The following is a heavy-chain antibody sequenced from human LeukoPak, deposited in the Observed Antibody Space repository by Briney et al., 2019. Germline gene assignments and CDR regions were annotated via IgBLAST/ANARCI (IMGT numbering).Heavy chain of an antibody. CDR1: GFTFSSYG. V-gene: IGHV3-30*18. J-gene: IGHJ4*02. D-gene: IGHD6-13*01. Sequence: PGRSLRLSCAASGFTFSSYGMHWVRQAPGKGLEWVAVISYDGSNKYYADSVKGRFTISRDSSKNTLYLQMNSLRAEDTAVYYCAKYRSSSWYFSYWGQGTLVTVSS. CDR3: AKYRSSSWYFSY. CDR2: ISYDGSNK.